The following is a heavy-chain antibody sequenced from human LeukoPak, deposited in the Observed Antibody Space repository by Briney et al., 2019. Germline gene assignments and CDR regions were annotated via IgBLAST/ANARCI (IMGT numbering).Heavy chain of an antibody. CDR2: MNPNSGNT. CDR1: GYTFTSYD. D-gene: IGHD4-17*01. J-gene: IGHJ6*02. Sequence: ASVKVSCKASGYTFTSYDINWVRQATGQGLEWMGWMNPNSGNTGYAQKFQGRVTMTRNTSISTAYMELSSLRSEDTAVHYCARWFVRTTVTTNYYYYGMDVWGQGTTVTVSS. CDR3: ARWFVRTTVTTNYYYYGMDV. V-gene: IGHV1-8*01.